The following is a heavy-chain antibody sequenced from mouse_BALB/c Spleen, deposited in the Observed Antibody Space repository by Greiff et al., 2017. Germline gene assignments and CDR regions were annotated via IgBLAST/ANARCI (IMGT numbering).Heavy chain of an antibody. CDR2: IDPETGGT. Sequence: QVQLQQSGAELVRPGASVTLSCKASGYTFTDYEMHWVKQTPVHGLEWIGAIDPETGGTAYNQKFKGKATLTADKSSSTAYMELRSLTSEDSAVYYCTREEYYGYSWFAYWGHGTLVTVSA. J-gene: IGHJ3*01. CDR1: GYTFTDYE. CDR3: TREEYYGYSWFAY. V-gene: IGHV1-15*01. D-gene: IGHD2-2*01.